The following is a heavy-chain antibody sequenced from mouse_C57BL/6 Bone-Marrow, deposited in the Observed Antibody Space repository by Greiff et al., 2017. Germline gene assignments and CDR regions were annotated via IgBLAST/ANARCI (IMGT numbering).Heavy chain of an antibody. CDR3: ARDWGYSNYVDYFDY. Sequence: EVKLMESGGGLVKPGGSLKLSCAASGFTFSSYAMSWVRQTPEKRLEWVATISDGGSYTYYPDNVKGRFTISRDNAKNNLYLQMSHLKSEDTAMYYCARDWGYSNYVDYFDYWGQGTTLTVSS. D-gene: IGHD2-5*01. CDR2: ISDGGSYT. J-gene: IGHJ2*01. CDR1: GFTFSSYA. V-gene: IGHV5-4*01.